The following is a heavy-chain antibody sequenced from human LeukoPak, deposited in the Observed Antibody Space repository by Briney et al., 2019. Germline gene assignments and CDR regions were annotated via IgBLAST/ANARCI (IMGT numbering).Heavy chain of an antibody. J-gene: IGHJ2*01. Sequence: ASVKVSCKASGYTFTAHYIHWVRQAPGQGLEWMGWIDPNSGGTNYAQKFLGSVTMTGDTSINTAFMELSRLKSDDTAIYYCARGRGTTMVRGVITNYFDLWGRGSLVTVSS. CDR2: IDPNSGGT. V-gene: IGHV1-2*02. CDR1: GYTFTAHY. CDR3: ARGRGTTMVRGVITNYFDL. D-gene: IGHD3-10*01.